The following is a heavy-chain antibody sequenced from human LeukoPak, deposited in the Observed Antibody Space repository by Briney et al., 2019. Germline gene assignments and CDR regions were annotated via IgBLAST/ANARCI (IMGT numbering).Heavy chain of an antibody. V-gene: IGHV5-51*01. J-gene: IGHJ4*02. CDR3: ARHRQDSSGYYVFDY. CDR1: GYSFTSYW. Sequence: RGESLKISCKGSGYSFTSYWIGWVRQMPGKGLEWMGIIYPGDSDTRYSPSFQGQVTISADKSISTAYLQWSSLKASDTAMYYCARHRQDSSGYYVFDYWGQGTLVTVSS. CDR2: IYPGDSDT. D-gene: IGHD3-22*01.